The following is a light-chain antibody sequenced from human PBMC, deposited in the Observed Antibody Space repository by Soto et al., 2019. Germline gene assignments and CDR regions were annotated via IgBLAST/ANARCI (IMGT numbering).Light chain of an antibody. CDR1: QSVSSY. CDR3: QLRSNWPPFT. J-gene: IGKJ3*01. V-gene: IGKV3-11*01. Sequence: EIVLTQSPATLSLSPWERATLSCRASQSVSSYLAWYQQKPGQAPRLLIYDASNRATGIPARFSGSGSGTDFTLTISSLEPEDFAVYYCQLRSNWPPFTFGPGTKVDIK. CDR2: DAS.